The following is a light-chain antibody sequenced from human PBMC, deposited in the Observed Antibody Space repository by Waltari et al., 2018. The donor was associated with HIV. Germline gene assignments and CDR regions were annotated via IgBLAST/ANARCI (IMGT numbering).Light chain of an antibody. Sequence: DIQMTQSPSSLSASLGDTVTITCRASQFISRYLSWYQQTPGNAPKLLIYAASSLQSGVPSRFSGSGSGTDFTLTISGLQSEDFATYYCQQSYTNPYTFGLGTQVDIK. CDR2: AAS. V-gene: IGKV1-39*01. J-gene: IGKJ2*01. CDR1: QFISRY. CDR3: QQSYTNPYT.